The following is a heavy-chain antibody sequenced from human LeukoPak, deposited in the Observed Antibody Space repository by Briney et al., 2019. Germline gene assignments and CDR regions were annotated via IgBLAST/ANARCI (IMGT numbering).Heavy chain of an antibody. CDR2: IIPILGIA. J-gene: IGHJ4*02. D-gene: IGHD4-23*01. CDR1: GGTFSSYA. CDR3: ASLSQYGGNSNFDY. V-gene: IGHV1-69*04. Sequence: ASVKVSCKASGGTFSSYAISWVRQAPGQGLEWMGRIIPILGIANYAQKFQGRVTTTADKSTSTAYMELSSLRSEDTAVYYCASLSQYGGNSNFDYWGQGTLVTVSS.